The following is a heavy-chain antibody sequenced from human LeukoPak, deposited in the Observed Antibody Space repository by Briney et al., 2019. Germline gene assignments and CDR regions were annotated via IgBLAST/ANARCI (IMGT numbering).Heavy chain of an antibody. CDR1: GDSVSSNSAA. J-gene: IGHJ5*02. CDR3: ARSARYNWNDLGWFDP. CDR2: TYYRSKWYN. Sequence: QTLSLTCAISGDSVSSNSAAWNWIRQSPSRGLEWLGRTYYRSKWYNDYAVSVKSRITISPDTSKNQSPLQLKSVSPEDTAVYYCARSARYNWNDLGWFDPWGQGTLVTVSS. V-gene: IGHV6-1*01. D-gene: IGHD1-20*01.